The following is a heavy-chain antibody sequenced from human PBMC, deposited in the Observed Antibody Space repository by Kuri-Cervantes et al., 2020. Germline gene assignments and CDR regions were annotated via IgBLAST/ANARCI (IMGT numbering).Heavy chain of an antibody. V-gene: IGHV4-39*07. Sequence: ESLKISCTVSCGSVSSGSYYWGWIRQPPGKGLEWIGSIYYSGSTYYNPSLKSRVTISVDTSKNQFSLQLSSVTAADTAVYYCAPFNTYYDTLTGYWENWFDPWGQGTLVTVSS. CDR2: IYYSGST. J-gene: IGHJ5*02. CDR1: CGSVSSGSYY. D-gene: IGHD3-9*01. CDR3: APFNTYYDTLTGYWENWFDP.